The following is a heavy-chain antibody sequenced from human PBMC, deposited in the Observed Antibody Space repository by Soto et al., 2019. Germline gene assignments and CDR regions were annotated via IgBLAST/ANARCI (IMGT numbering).Heavy chain of an antibody. D-gene: IGHD4-17*01. CDR2: IYYSGST. Sequence: SETLSFTCTVFVGSIISSRYYWCYVGQPPVEGLEWIGSIYYSGSTYYNPSLKSRVTISVDTSKNQFSLKLSSVTAADTAVYYCARHRINDYGDYRGYYYYMDVWGKGTTVT. V-gene: IGHV4-39*01. CDR3: ARHRINDYGDYRGYYYYMDV. J-gene: IGHJ6*03. CDR1: VGSIISSRYY.